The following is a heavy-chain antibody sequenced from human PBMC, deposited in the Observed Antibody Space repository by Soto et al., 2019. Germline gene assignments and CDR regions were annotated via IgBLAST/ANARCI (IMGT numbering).Heavy chain of an antibody. D-gene: IGHD6-13*01. CDR1: GYSISSGYY. J-gene: IGHJ6*02. CDR3: ARLSIADTSGGHYYYYYGMDV. Sequence: SETLSLTCAVSGYSISSGYYWGWIRQPPGKGLEWIGSIYHTGNTYYNPSLKSRVTISVDTSKNQFSLKLSSVTAADTAVYYCARLSIADTSGGHYYYYYGMDVWGQGTTVTVSS. CDR2: IYHTGNT. V-gene: IGHV4-38-2*01.